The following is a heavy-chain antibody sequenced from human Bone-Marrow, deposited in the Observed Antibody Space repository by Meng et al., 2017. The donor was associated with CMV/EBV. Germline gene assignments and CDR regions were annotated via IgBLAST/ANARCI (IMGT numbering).Heavy chain of an antibody. Sequence: FTAYHVHWVRQAPGQGLEWMGWINPKTGGTNYAQNFQGRVTMTRDTSISTAYMELGRLRSDDTAVYYCARALDDILTGYYTTHYFDYWGQGTLVTVSS. V-gene: IGHV1-2*02. D-gene: IGHD3-9*01. J-gene: IGHJ4*02. CDR3: ARALDDILTGYYTTHYFDY. CDR2: INPKTGGT. CDR1: FTAYH.